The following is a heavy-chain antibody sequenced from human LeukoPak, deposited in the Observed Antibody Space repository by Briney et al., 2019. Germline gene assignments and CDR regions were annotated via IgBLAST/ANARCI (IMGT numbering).Heavy chain of an antibody. D-gene: IGHD5-12*01. CDR1: GITFSYYW. Sequence: GGSLSLSCAASGITFSYYWMHWVRQAPGKGLVWVSRIDADGSSATYADSVKGRFTISRDNAKNTLYLQMNSLRAEDTAVYHCAIAGGYDPFEYWGQGTLVTVSS. V-gene: IGHV3-74*01. J-gene: IGHJ4*02. CDR3: AIAGGYDPFEY. CDR2: IDADGSSA.